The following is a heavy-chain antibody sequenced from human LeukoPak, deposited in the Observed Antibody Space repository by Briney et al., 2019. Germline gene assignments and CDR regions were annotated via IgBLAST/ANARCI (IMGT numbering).Heavy chain of an antibody. V-gene: IGHV1-69*08. D-gene: IGHD2-15*01. Sequence: SVKVSCKVSGGTLSNDPISWLRQAPGQRLEGVGNISPLLGTTLYTQEFQGRVTITAVKATNTIYMDLYSLTSDDTAMYYCAKDRCTGDCCYHDLWGQGTLATVSS. CDR2: ISPLLGTT. CDR1: GGTLSNDP. J-gene: IGHJ4*02. CDR3: AKDRCTGDCCYHDL.